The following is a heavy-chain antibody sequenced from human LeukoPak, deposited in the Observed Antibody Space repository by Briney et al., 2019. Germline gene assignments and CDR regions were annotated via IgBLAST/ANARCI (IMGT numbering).Heavy chain of an antibody. Sequence: ETLSLTCTVSGGSISSGGYYWSWIRQAPGKWLEWVPCISGSGGSTDYADSVKGRFTISRDNSKNMLFLQMNSLRAEDAAVYYWSKSPVEVVPSATWGRPWFDPWGQGTLVTVSS. CDR3: SKSPVEVVPSATWGRPWFDP. CDR1: GGSISSGGYY. V-gene: IGHV3-23*01. CDR2: ISGSGGST. J-gene: IGHJ5*02. D-gene: IGHD2-2*01.